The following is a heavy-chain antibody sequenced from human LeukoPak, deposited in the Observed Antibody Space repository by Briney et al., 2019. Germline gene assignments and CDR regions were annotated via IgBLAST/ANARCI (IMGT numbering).Heavy chain of an antibody. J-gene: IGHJ4*02. CDR1: GGSISNSNYY. CDR3: ARDVPEIRYFPY. D-gene: IGHD3-9*01. Sequence: SETLSLTCTVSGGSISNSNYYWGWIRQPPGKGLEWIGSIYYGGSIYYSPSLKSRVTISVDTSKNQFSLKLNSVTAADTAVYYCARDVPEIRYFPYWGQGTLITVSS. V-gene: IGHV4-39*07. CDR2: IYYGGSI.